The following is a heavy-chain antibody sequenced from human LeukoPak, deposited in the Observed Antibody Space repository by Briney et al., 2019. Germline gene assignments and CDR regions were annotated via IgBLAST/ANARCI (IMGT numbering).Heavy chain of an antibody. D-gene: IGHD4-17*01. J-gene: IGHJ4*02. CDR1: GFIFGNYW. Sequence: GGSLRLSCAAPGFIFGNYWMHWVRQVPGKGLVWVARINPNGKITTYTDSVKGRFTISRDNAENTLYLQMNSLSAEDTAVYYCARDFAGDRDYWGQGTLVTVSS. CDR2: INPNGKIT. CDR3: ARDFAGDRDY. V-gene: IGHV3-74*01.